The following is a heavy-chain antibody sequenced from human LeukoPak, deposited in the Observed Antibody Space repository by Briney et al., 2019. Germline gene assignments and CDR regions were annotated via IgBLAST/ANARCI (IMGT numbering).Heavy chain of an antibody. CDR3: ARGEGYGDPFDY. V-gene: IGHV3-23*01. CDR2: ISGSGGST. Sequence: GGSLRLSCAASGFTFSSYAMSWVRQAPGKGLEWVSAISGSGGSTYYADSVKGRFTISRDNSKNTLYLQTNSLRAEDTAVYYCARGEGYGDPFDYWGQGTLVTVSS. CDR1: GFTFSSYA. J-gene: IGHJ4*02. D-gene: IGHD4-17*01.